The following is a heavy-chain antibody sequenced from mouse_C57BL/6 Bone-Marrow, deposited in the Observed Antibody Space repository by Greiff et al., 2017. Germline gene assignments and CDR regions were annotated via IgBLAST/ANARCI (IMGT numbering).Heavy chain of an antibody. CDR1: GYTFTSYW. CDR3: AREGIYYDYEGGFAY. J-gene: IGHJ3*01. V-gene: IGHV1-69*01. D-gene: IGHD2-4*01. Sequence: QVQLQQPGAELVMPGASVKLSCKASGYTFTSYWMHWVKQRPGQGLEWIGEIDPSDSYTNYNQKFKGKSTLTVDKSSSTAYMQLRRLTSEDSAVYYCAREGIYYDYEGGFAYWGQGTLVTVSA. CDR2: IDPSDSYT.